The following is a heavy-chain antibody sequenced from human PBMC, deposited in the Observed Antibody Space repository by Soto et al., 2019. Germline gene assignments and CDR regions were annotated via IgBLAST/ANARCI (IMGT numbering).Heavy chain of an antibody. D-gene: IGHD5-12*01. Sequence: VASVKVSCKASGYTFTNYYIHWVRQAPGQGLEWLGIINAGAGYTIYAQNFQDRVTMTRDTSTSTVYMELRSLKSEDTAVYYCGRGPSGYDSLLMVVTRRMLNPAFDIWG. CDR1: GYTFTNYY. J-gene: IGHJ3*02. CDR2: INAGAGYT. CDR3: GRGPSGYDSLLMVVTRRMLNPAFDI. V-gene: IGHV1-46*03.